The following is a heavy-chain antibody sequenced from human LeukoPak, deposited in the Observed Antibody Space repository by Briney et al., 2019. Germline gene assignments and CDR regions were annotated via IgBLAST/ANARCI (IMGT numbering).Heavy chain of an antibody. D-gene: IGHD2-2*03. Sequence: SETLSLTCAVYGGSFSGYYWSWIRQPPGKGLEWIGEINHSGSTNYNPSLTSRVTISLDTCKNHFSLRLSSVTAADTAVYYCASAAIGYCSSTSCYRAYYYYGMDVWGQGTTVTVSS. CDR2: INHSGST. CDR3: ASAAIGYCSSTSCYRAYYYYGMDV. J-gene: IGHJ6*02. CDR1: GGSFSGYY. V-gene: IGHV4-34*01.